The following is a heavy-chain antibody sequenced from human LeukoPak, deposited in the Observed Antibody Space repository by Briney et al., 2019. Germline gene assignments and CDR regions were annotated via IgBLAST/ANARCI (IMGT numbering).Heavy chain of an antibody. J-gene: IGHJ6*03. CDR3: AREAVGGGYDLGYYYYYYMDV. CDR1: GGSISSGSYY. CDR2: IYTSGST. Sequence: PSETLSLTCTVSGGSISSGSYYWSWTRQPAGKGLEWIGRIYTSGSTNYNPSLKSRVTISVDTSKNQFSLKLSSVTAADTAVYYCAREAVGGGYDLGYYYYYYMDVWGKGTTATISS. V-gene: IGHV4-61*02. D-gene: IGHD5-12*01.